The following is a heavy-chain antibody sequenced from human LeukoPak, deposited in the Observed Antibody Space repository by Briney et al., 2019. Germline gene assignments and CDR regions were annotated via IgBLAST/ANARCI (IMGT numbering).Heavy chain of an antibody. J-gene: IGHJ4*02. V-gene: IGHV3-23*01. D-gene: IGHD6-19*01. CDR3: AKGSSSGWSGDYFDY. CDR1: GFTFSSYG. Sequence: AGGSLRLSCAASGFTFSSYGMSWVRQAPGKGLEWVSTISGSGGSTYYADSVKGRYTISRDNSKNTLSLQMSSLRVEDTAVYYCAKGSSSGWSGDYFDYWGQGTLVTVSS. CDR2: ISGSGGST.